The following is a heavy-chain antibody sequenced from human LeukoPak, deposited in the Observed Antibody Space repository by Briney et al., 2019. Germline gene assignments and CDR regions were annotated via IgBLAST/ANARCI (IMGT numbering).Heavy chain of an antibody. J-gene: IGHJ4*02. CDR2: INPNSGGT. CDR3: ARDRV. V-gene: IGHV1-2*02. Sequence: SSVMRSCRASVYTFSGDYMRRVRQAPGQGLEWMGWINPNSGGTNYAQKFQGRVTMTRDTSISTAYMELSRLRSDDTAVYYCARDRVWGQGTLVTVSS. CDR1: VYTFSGDY.